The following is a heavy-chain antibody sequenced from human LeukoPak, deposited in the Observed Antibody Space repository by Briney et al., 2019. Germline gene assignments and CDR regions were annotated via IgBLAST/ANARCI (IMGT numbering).Heavy chain of an antibody. J-gene: IGHJ6*03. Sequence: GGSLRLSCTVSGFTVSSNSMSWVRQAPGKGLEWVSFIYSDNTHYSDSVKGRFTISRDNSKNTLYLQMNSLRAEDTAVYYCAKDIRITMVRGGDYMDVWGKGTTVTISS. CDR1: GFTVSSNS. CDR2: IYSDNT. V-gene: IGHV3-66*03. CDR3: AKDIRITMVRGGDYMDV. D-gene: IGHD3-10*01.